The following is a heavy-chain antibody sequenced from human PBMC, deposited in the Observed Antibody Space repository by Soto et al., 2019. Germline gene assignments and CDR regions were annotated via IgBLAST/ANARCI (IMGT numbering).Heavy chain of an antibody. CDR3: ARAGLINDFWSGSTSTPPGQFDY. J-gene: IGHJ4*02. Sequence: PSETLSLTCTVSGGSISSGGYYWSWIRQHPGKGLEWIGYIYYSGSTYYNPSLKSRVTISVDTSKNQFSLKLSSVTAADTAVYYCARAGLINDFWSGSTSTPPGQFDYWGQGTLVTVSS. CDR1: GGSISSGGYY. D-gene: IGHD3-3*01. V-gene: IGHV4-31*02. CDR2: IYYSGST.